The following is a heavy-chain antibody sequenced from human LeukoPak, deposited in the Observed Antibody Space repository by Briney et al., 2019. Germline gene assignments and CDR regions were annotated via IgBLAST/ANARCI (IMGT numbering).Heavy chain of an antibody. D-gene: IGHD5-12*01. CDR3: AREVATEIDTSYYYYMDV. Sequence: ASVKVSCKAFGYTFTSNYMHWVRQAPGQGPEWMGVISPSGGSTTYAQKFQGRVTLTRDMSTSTDYLELSSLRSEDTAVYYCAREVATEIDTSYYYYMDVWGKGTTVTISS. V-gene: IGHV1-46*01. CDR1: GYTFTSNY. CDR2: ISPSGGST. J-gene: IGHJ6*03.